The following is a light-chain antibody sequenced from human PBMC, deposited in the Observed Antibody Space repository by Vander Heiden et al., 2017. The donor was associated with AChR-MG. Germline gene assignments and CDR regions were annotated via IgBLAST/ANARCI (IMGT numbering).Light chain of an antibody. CDR2: GAS. V-gene: IGKV3-20*01. J-gene: IGKJ3*01. Sequence: EIVLTQSPCILSLSPGARATLSCRASQSVRSNYLAWYQQKPGQAPRLLIYGASSRATGIRDRFSGSGSGTDFTLTISRLEPEDCAVYYCQQYGSSPQFTFGPGTKVDIK. CDR1: QSVRSNY. CDR3: QQYGSSPQFT.